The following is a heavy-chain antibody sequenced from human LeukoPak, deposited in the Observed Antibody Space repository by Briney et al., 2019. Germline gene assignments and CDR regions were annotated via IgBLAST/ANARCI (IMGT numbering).Heavy chain of an antibody. J-gene: IGHJ5*02. Sequence: PGGSLRLSCAASGFTFSSYSMNWVRQAPGKGLEWVSSISSSGSYTYYADSVKGRFTISRDNAKNSLYLQMNSLRAEDTAVYYCARGVVPRLGELSSKPDAWGQGTLVTVSS. D-gene: IGHD3-16*02. CDR3: ARGVVPRLGELSSKPDA. CDR2: ISSSGSYT. CDR1: GFTFSSYS. V-gene: IGHV3-21*01.